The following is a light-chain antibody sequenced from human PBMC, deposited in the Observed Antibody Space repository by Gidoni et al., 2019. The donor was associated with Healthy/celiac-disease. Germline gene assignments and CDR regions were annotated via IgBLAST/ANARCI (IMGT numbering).Light chain of an antibody. CDR1: QDISNF. CDR2: DAS. Sequence: DIQMTQSPSSLSASVGDRVTITCQASQDISNFLNWYQQKPGRAPKLLIYDASNLETGVPSRFSVSGSGTDFTFTISSLQPEDIATYYCQQYDNLPPSVTFGGGTKVEIK. CDR3: QQYDNLPPSVT. J-gene: IGKJ4*01. V-gene: IGKV1-33*01.